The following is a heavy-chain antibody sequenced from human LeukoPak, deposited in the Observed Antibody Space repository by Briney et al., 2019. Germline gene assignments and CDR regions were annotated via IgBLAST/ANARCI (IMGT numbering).Heavy chain of an antibody. V-gene: IGHV4-4*02. CDR3: ARTTTTALPNYFDY. CDR2: IYHSGST. D-gene: IGHD4-11*01. CDR1: GGSISSSNW. Sequence: SETLSLTCAVSGGSISSSNWWSWVRQPPGKGLEWIGEIYHSGSTNYYPSLKSRVTISVDKSKNQFSLKLSSVTAADTAVYYCARTTTTALPNYFDYWGQGTLVTVSS. J-gene: IGHJ4*01.